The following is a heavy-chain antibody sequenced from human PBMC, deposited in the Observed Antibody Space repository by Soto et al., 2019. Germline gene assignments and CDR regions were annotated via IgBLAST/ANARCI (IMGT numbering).Heavy chain of an antibody. CDR2: IIPIFGTA. CDR3: ASVGLAYCGGDCYDEYFQH. V-gene: IGHV1-69*12. CDR1: GGTFSSYA. Sequence: QVQLVQSGAEVKKPGSSVKVSCKASGGTFSSYAISWVRQAPGQGLEWMGGIIPIFGTANYAQKFQGRVTITAAESTSTAYMELSSLRSEDTAVYYCASVGLAYCGGDCYDEYFQHWGQGTLVTVSS. J-gene: IGHJ1*01. D-gene: IGHD2-21*02.